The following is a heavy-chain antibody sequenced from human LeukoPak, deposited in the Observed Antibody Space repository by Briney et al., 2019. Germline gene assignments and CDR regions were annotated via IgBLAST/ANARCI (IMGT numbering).Heavy chain of an antibody. V-gene: IGHV4-59*08. Sequence: SETLSLTCTVSVGSISSYYWSWIRQPPGKGLEWIGYIYYSGSTNYNPSLKSRVTISVDTSKNQFSLKLSSVTAADTAVYYCASQLWSGDYYYYMDVWGKGTTVTVSS. CDR2: IYYSGST. CDR3: ASQLWSGDYYYYMDV. J-gene: IGHJ6*03. D-gene: IGHD3-10*01. CDR1: VGSISSYY.